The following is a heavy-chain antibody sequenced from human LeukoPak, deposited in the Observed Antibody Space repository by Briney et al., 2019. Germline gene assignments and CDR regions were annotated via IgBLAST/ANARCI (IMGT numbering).Heavy chain of an antibody. J-gene: IGHJ4*02. CDR2: IKQDGSEK. V-gene: IGHV3-7*03. CDR3: ATWEGSSWFDY. D-gene: IGHD6-13*01. CDR1: GFTFNTYW. Sequence: GGSLRLSCSGSGFTFNTYWMSWVRQAPGKGLEWVANIKQDGSEKDYVDSVKGRFTISRDNAKKSLYLQMNSLRVEDTAVYYCATWEGSSWFDYWGQGTLVTVSS.